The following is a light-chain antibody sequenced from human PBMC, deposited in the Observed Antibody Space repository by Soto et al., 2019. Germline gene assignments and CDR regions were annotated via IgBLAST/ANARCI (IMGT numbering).Light chain of an antibody. V-gene: IGKV1-12*01. CDR3: QQADSFPLT. Sequence: DIQMTQTPSSVSASIGDRVTISCRASQSIYKWLVWYQQKPGKAPKLPIYAASSLQSGVPSRFSGSGYGTDFTLTISSLQPEDSATYYCQQADSFPLTFGGGTMVDIK. CDR1: QSIYKW. J-gene: IGKJ4*01. CDR2: AAS.